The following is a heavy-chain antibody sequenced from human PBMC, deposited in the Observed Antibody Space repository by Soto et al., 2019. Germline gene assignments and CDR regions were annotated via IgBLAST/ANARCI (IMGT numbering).Heavy chain of an antibody. Sequence: EVQLVESGGGLVQPGGSLRLSCAASGFTFDDYAIHWVRQIPGKGLEWVSGISWNGGATGYADSVKGRFTISRDNAKNTLYLQMDSLKVEDTAMYYPAHHPRDGALFDCWGQGTLVTASS. CDR3: AHHPRDGALFDC. V-gene: IGHV3-9*01. CDR2: ISWNGGAT. CDR1: GFTFDDYA. J-gene: IGHJ4*02. D-gene: IGHD2-21*01.